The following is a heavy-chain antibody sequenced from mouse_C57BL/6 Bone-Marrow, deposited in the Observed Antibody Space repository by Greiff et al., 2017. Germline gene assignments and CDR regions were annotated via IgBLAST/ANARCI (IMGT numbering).Heavy chain of an antibody. CDR3: AKSDGYPFAY. V-gene: IGHV2-2*01. J-gene: IGHJ3*01. CDR2: IWSGGST. D-gene: IGHD2-3*01. CDR1: GFSLTSYG. Sequence: VQLVESGPGLVQPSQSLSITCTVSGFSLTSYGVHWVRQSPGKGLEWLGVIWSGGSTDYNAAFKSRLSISKDNSKSQVFFKMNSLQADDTAINYWAKSDGYPFAYWGQGTLVTVSA.